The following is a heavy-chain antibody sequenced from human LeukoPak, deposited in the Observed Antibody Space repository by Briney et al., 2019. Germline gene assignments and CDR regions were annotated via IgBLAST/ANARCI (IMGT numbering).Heavy chain of an antibody. D-gene: IGHD2-2*01. CDR1: GGSTNSYY. Sequence: SETLSLTCTVSGGSTNSYYWSWIRQSPGKGLEWIGYIYYSGSTNYNPSLKSRVTISVDTSKNQFSLKLSSVTAADTAVYYCAGFLVVPAAFDIWGQGTMVTVSS. V-gene: IGHV4-59*01. CDR3: AGFLVVPAAFDI. J-gene: IGHJ3*02. CDR2: IYYSGST.